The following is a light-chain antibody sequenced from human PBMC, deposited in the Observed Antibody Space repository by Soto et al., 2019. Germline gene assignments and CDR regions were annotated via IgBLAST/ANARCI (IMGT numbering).Light chain of an antibody. CDR1: SSDVGGYNS. Sequence: QCALTQPASVSGSPGQSITISCTGTSSDVGGYNSVSWYQQHPGKAPKLMIYEVSNRPSGVSNRFSGSKSGNTASLTISGLQAEDESDYYCSSYRSSSTPYYVFGTGTKSPS. J-gene: IGLJ1*01. V-gene: IGLV2-14*03. CDR3: SSYRSSSTPYYV. CDR2: EVS.